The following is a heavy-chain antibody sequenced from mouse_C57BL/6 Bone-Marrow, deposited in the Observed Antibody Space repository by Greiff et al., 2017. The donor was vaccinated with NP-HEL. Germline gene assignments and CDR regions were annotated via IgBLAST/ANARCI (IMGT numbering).Heavy chain of an antibody. CDR1: GFNIKDDY. CDR2: IDPENGDT. J-gene: IGHJ4*01. D-gene: IGHD1-1*01. V-gene: IGHV14-4*01. CDR3: TTGGSSPYAMDY. Sequence: VQLQQSGAELVRPGASVKLSCTASGFNIKDDYMHWVKQRPEQGLEWIGWIDPENGDTEYASKFQGKATITADTSSNTAYLQLSRLTSEDTAVYYCTTGGSSPYAMDYWGQGTSVTVSS.